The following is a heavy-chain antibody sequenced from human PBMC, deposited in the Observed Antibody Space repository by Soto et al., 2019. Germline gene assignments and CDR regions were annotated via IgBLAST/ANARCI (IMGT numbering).Heavy chain of an antibody. J-gene: IGHJ4*02. CDR3: AKYNGYDLDY. D-gene: IGHD5-12*01. CDR2: IKRDGSEK. Sequence: PGGSLRLSCAASGFTFSGHWMSWVRQAPGKGLEWVANIKRDGSEKNYVDSVKGRFTISRDNAKNCLYLQMNSLRAEDTAVYYCAKYNGYDLDYWGQGTPVTVSS. V-gene: IGHV3-7*01. CDR1: GFTFSGHW.